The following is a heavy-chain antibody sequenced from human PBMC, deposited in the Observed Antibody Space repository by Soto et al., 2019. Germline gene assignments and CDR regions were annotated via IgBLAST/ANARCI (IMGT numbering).Heavy chain of an antibody. CDR2: IFPSDSDT. CDR1: GYKFTSSW. Sequence: PGESLKISCRTSGYKFTSSWIAWVRQIPGKGLEWMGIIFPSDSDTRYSPSFQGQVTISADRSTSTVFLQWDSLKASDTAVYFCARKDKSGYFNWFDPWGQGTLVTVSS. J-gene: IGHJ5*02. CDR3: ARKDKSGYFNWFDP. V-gene: IGHV5-51*01. D-gene: IGHD3-22*01.